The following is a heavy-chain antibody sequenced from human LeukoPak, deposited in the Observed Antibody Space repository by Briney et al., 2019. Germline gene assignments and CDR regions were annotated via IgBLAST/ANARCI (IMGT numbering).Heavy chain of an antibody. V-gene: IGHV3-7*03. CDR1: GFTFSGYW. D-gene: IGHD3/OR15-3a*01. Sequence: PGGSLRLSCAASGFTFSGYWMSWVRQAPGKGLDWVANIKVDGSEKNYVDSVKGRLTISRDNAKNTLYLQMNSLRAEDTAVYFCAKRGVVIRVILVGFHKEAYYFESWGPGALVTVSS. J-gene: IGHJ4*02. CDR3: AKRGVVIRVILVGFHKEAYYFES. CDR2: IKVDGSEK.